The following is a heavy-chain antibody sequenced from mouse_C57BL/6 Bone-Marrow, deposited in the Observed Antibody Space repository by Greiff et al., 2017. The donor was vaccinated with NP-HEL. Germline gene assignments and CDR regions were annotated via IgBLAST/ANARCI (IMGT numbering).Heavy chain of an antibody. Sequence: EVKVVESGGDLVQPGGSLSLSCAASGFTITDYYMSWVRQPPGKALEWVGFIRNKANGYTIEYSASVKGRFTISRDNSQSILYLQRNALRAEDSATYYCARSIYYDYADDPFYGMDYWGQGTSVTASS. CDR3: ARSIYYDYADDPFYGMDY. D-gene: IGHD2-4*01. V-gene: IGHV7-3*01. J-gene: IGHJ4*01. CDR2: IRNKANGYTI. CDR1: GFTITDYY.